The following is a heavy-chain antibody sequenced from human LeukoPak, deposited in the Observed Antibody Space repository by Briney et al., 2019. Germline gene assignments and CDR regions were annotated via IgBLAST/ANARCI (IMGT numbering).Heavy chain of an antibody. J-gene: IGHJ4*02. Sequence: SETLSLTCTVSGVSVTSYYWSWLRQPAGKGLEWIGSIYYSGSTYYNPSLKSRVTISVDTSKNQFSLKLSSVTAADTAVYYCATNYLGDWGQGTLVTVSS. V-gene: IGHV4-4*07. CDR3: ATNYLGD. D-gene: IGHD7-27*01. CDR2: IYYSGST. CDR1: GVSVTSYY.